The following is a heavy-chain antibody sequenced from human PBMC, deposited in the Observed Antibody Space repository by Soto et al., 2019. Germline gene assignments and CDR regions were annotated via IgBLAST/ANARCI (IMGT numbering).Heavy chain of an antibody. CDR3: AKVPWGSYRDGLSN. Sequence: EVQLLESGGSLVQPGGSLRLSCAASGFTFSSYAMNWVRQAPGKGLEWVSVISGSGDYTYYADSVKGRFTISRYYTENTLNLQMSSLRADDTDVYYCAKVPWGSYRDGLSNWGRGTVVTDSS. D-gene: IGHD3-16*02. CDR1: GFTFSSYA. J-gene: IGHJ3*01. CDR2: ISGSGDYT. V-gene: IGHV3-23*01.